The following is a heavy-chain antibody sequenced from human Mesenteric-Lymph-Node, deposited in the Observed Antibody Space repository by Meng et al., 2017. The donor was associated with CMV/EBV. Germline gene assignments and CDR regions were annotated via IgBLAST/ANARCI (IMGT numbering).Heavy chain of an antibody. Sequence: ESLKISCSVSGYSISSGFYWSWIRQSPGKGLEWIATIYKSGKTYYNSSVRSRVTISVDTSKNQFSLKLTSVTAADTAVYFCARARDLEWVLSLLFDSWGQGTLVTVSS. V-gene: IGHV4-38-2*02. CDR3: ARARDLEWVLSLLFDS. CDR2: IYKSGKT. D-gene: IGHD3-3*01. J-gene: IGHJ4*02. CDR1: GYSISSGFY.